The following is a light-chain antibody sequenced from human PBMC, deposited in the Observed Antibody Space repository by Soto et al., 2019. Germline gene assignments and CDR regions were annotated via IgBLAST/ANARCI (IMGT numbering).Light chain of an antibody. CDR2: KAS. CDR3: QPYNSYSEA. J-gene: IGKJ1*01. CDR1: QTISSW. V-gene: IGKV1-5*03. Sequence: DVNISRCPSSHSRKVVDRVTITCRASQTISSWLAWYQQKPGKAPKLLIYKASTLKSGVPSRFSGSGSGTEFTLTISSLQPDDFATYYCQPYNSYSEAFRQGTRVDI.